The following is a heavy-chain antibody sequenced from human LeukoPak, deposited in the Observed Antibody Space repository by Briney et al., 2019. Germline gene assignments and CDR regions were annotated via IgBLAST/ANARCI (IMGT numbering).Heavy chain of an antibody. Sequence: GESLKISCKGSAYRFSSYWIGCVRQMPGQGLEWMGIIQPGDSDTRYSPSFQGQVTISVDKSISTAYLQWSSLKASDTAMYYCLRDVKEWLADYWGQGTLVTVSS. CDR2: IQPGDSDT. J-gene: IGHJ4*02. V-gene: IGHV5-51*01. D-gene: IGHD6-19*01. CDR3: LRDVKEWLADY. CDR1: AYRFSSYW.